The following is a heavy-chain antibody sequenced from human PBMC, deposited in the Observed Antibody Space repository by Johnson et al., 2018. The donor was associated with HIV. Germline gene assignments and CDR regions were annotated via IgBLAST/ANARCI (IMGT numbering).Heavy chain of an antibody. J-gene: IGHJ3*02. CDR2: INSKTDGGTT. CDR1: GFTFSSYA. V-gene: IGHV3-15*01. D-gene: IGHD5-12*01. CDR3: TTDWRWLRLSRNAFDI. Sequence: VQLVESGGGVVQPGRSLRLSCAASGFTFSSYAMHWVRQAPGKGLEWVGRINSKTDGGTTDYAAPVQGRFPISRDDSKNTLYLQMNSLKTEDTAVYYCTTDWRWLRLSRNAFDIWGQGTMVTVSS.